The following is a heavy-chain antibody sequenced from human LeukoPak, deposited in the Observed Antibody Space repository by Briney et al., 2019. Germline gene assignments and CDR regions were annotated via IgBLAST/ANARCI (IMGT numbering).Heavy chain of an antibody. CDR1: GFTFSSYG. J-gene: IGHJ4*02. D-gene: IGHD3-10*01. Sequence: GGSLRLSCAASGFTFSSYGMHWVRQAPGKGLEWVAVVSYDGSNKYYTDSMKGRYTISRDNSENTLYLQMNSLRTEDTAIYYCAQEDYDGSGSYLGGWGQGTLVTVSS. CDR3: AQEDYDGSGSYLGG. V-gene: IGHV3-30*18. CDR2: VSYDGSNK.